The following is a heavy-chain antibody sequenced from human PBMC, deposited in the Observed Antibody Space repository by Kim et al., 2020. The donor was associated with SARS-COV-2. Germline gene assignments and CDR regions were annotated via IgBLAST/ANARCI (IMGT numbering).Heavy chain of an antibody. Sequence: GGSLRLSCAASGFTFSSYAMSWVRQAPGKGLEWVSATSGSGGSTYYADSVKGRFTISRDNSKNTLYLQMNSLRAEDTAVYYCAGPRGSSGYYSGYWGQGTLVTVSS. J-gene: IGHJ4*02. CDR1: GFTFSSYA. CDR2: TSGSGGST. CDR3: AGPRGSSGYYSGY. D-gene: IGHD3-22*01. V-gene: IGHV3-23*01.